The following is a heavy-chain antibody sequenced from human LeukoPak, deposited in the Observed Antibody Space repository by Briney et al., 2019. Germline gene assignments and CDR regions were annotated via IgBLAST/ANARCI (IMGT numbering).Heavy chain of an antibody. J-gene: IGHJ4*02. V-gene: IGHV4-39*01. CDR3: ARRRRLTAEYYFGY. CDR1: GGSISGYY. CDR2: IYYSGSA. D-gene: IGHD3-16*01. Sequence: PSETLSLTCTVSGGSISGYYWGWIRQPPGKGLEWIGNIYYSGSAYYNPSLKSRVSISVDTSKDQFSLKLSSVTAADTAVYYCARRRRLTAEYYFGYWGQGTLVTVSS.